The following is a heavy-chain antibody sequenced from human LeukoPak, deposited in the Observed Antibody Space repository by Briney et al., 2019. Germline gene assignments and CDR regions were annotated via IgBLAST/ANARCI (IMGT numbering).Heavy chain of an antibody. CDR3: ARSGLRFLEWFRHFDY. CDR1: GGSFSGYY. J-gene: IGHJ4*02. CDR2: INHSGST. D-gene: IGHD3-3*01. Sequence: PSETLSLTCAVYGGSFSGYYWSWIRQPPGKGLEWIGEINHSGSTNYNPSLKSRVTISVDTSKNQFSLKLSSVTAADTAVYYCARSGLRFLEWFRHFDYWGQGTLVTASS. V-gene: IGHV4-34*01.